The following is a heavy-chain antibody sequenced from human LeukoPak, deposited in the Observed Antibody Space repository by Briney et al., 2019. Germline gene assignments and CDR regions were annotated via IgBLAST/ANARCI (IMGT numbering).Heavy chain of an antibody. D-gene: IGHD1-20*01. V-gene: IGHV6-1*01. Sequence: SQTLSLTCGLSGDNVSSNSAIWNWIRQSPSRGLEWLGRTYYRSNLYNDYAVSVKSRITINPDTSKNQLSLQLKSVTPEDTATYYCVRGGAIRVTGMTPFDYGGQGTLVTVSA. CDR1: GDNVSSNSAI. J-gene: IGHJ4*02. CDR3: VRGGAIRVTGMTPFDY. CDR2: TYYRSNLYN.